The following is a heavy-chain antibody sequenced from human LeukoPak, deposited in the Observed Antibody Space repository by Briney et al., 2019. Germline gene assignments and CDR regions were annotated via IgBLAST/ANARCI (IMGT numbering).Heavy chain of an antibody. CDR1: GGSVSSYY. J-gene: IGHJ4*02. D-gene: IGHD7-27*01. Sequence: PSETLSLTCSVSGGSVSSYYWSWVRQSPGKGLEWIGYINNSGRTNYNPSLKRRVTSFVDTSKNQVSLRLSSVTAADTAVYYCARDSGVSAFDYWGQGTLVTVSS. V-gene: IGHV4-59*02. CDR3: ARDSGVSAFDY. CDR2: INNSGRT.